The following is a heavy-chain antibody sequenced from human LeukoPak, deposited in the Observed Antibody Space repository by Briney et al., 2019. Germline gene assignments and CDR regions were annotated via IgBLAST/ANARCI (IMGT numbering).Heavy chain of an antibody. V-gene: IGHV3-23*01. J-gene: IGHJ4*02. CDR1: GFTFGDYA. CDR2: ISGSGGST. D-gene: IGHD6-6*01. CDR3: AKEDSSSFPITPLDY. Sequence: GGSLRLSCTASGFTFGDYAMSWFRQAPGKGLEWVSAISGSGGSTYYADSVKGRFTISRDNSKNTLYLQMNSLRAEDTAVYYCAKEDSSSFPITPLDYWGQGTLVTVSS.